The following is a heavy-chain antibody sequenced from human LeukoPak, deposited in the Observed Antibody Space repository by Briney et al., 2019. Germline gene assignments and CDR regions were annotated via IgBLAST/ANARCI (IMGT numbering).Heavy chain of an antibody. V-gene: IGHV4-59*01. J-gene: IGHJ6*02. CDR1: GGSISSYY. CDR2: IYYSGGT. Sequence: NSSETLSLTCTVSGGSISSYYWSWIRQPPGKGLEWIGYIYYSGGTNYNPSLKSRVTISVDTSKNQFSLKLSSVTAADTAVYYCARGDFDWLWAHYYYGMDVWGQGTTVTVSS. D-gene: IGHD3-9*01. CDR3: ARGDFDWLWAHYYYGMDV.